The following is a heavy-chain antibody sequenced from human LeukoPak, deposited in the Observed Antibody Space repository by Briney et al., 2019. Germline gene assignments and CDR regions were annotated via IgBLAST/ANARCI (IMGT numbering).Heavy chain of an antibody. J-gene: IGHJ3*02. CDR1: GGSISGGSYY. D-gene: IGHD2-2*01. Sequence: SQTLSLTCTVSGGSISGGSYYWSWIRQPAGKEMEWIGRVYTGGSTNYNPSLKSRVTISVDRSKNQFSLKMSSVTAADTAVYYCARGYCSSTSCYHPDAFDIWGQGTMVTVSS. V-gene: IGHV4-61*02. CDR2: VYTGGST. CDR3: ARGYCSSTSCYHPDAFDI.